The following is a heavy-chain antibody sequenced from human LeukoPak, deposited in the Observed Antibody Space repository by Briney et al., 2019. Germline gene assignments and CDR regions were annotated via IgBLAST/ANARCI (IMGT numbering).Heavy chain of an antibody. V-gene: IGHV1-2*02. CDR2: IYPNSGGT. CDR1: GYTFTGYY. CDR3: ARRWTGSGHMDV. D-gene: IGHD3-10*01. Sequence: ASVKVSCKASGYTFTGYYMHWVRQAPGQGLEWIGWIYPNSGGTNYAQNFQGRVTMTRDTSISTAYMELSGLRSDDTAVYYCARRWTGSGHMDVWGQGTTVTVSS. J-gene: IGHJ6*02.